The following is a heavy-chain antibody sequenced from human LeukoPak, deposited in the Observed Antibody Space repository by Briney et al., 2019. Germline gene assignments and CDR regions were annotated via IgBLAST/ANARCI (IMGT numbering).Heavy chain of an antibody. V-gene: IGHV5-51*01. Sequence: GESLKISCKGSGYSFTSYWIGWVRQMPGKGLEWMGIIYPGDSDTRYSPSFQGQVTISADKSISTAYLQWSSLKASDTAMYYCARRGYCSGGDCFSAAFDTWGQGTMVTVSS. J-gene: IGHJ3*02. CDR1: GYSFTSYW. CDR2: IYPGDSDT. D-gene: IGHD2-15*01. CDR3: ARRGYCSGGDCFSAAFDT.